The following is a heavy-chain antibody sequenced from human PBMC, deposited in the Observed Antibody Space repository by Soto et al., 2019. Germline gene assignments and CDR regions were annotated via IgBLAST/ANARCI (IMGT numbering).Heavy chain of an antibody. CDR1: GDTLTELS. D-gene: IGHD4-17*01. Sequence: GASVKVSCKVSGDTLTELSMHWVRQAPGKGLEWMGGFDPEDGETIYAQKFQGRVTMTRDTSTSTAYMELSSLRSEDTAVYYCARDLDYGDYVKRFDPWGQGTLVTVSS. J-gene: IGHJ5*02. CDR3: ARDLDYGDYVKRFDP. CDR2: FDPEDGET. V-gene: IGHV1-24*01.